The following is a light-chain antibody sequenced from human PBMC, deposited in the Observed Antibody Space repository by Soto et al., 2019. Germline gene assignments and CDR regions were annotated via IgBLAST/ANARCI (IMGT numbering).Light chain of an antibody. Sequence: DFQMTQSPSSLSASVGDRVTITCRTSQSIRNDLGWYQQKPGKAPKRLMYGASALQSGVPSRFSGSGSGTEFTLTISSLQPEDFATYYCLHQNSYLALSFGGGTRVEIK. V-gene: IGKV1-17*01. CDR2: GAS. CDR3: LHQNSYLALS. CDR1: QSIRND. J-gene: IGKJ4*01.